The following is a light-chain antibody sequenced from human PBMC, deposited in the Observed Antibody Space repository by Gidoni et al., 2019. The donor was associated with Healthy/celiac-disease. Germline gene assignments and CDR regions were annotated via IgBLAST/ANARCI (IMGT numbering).Light chain of an antibody. CDR2: EVI. CDR1: SSDVGGYNH. V-gene: IGLV2-14*01. Sequence: SALTQPASVSGAPGPSITIPCTGTSSDVGGYNHVSWYQQHPGKAPKLMIYEVIKRPPGVSNRFSCSKSGNTASLTISGLQAEDEADYYCSSYTRSSNVVFGGGTKLTVL. J-gene: IGLJ2*01. CDR3: SSYTRSSNVV.